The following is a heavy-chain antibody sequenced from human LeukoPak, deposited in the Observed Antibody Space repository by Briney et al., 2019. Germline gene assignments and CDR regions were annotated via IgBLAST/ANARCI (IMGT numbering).Heavy chain of an antibody. D-gene: IGHD4-17*01. V-gene: IGHV3-33*06. J-gene: IGHJ1*01. CDR2: IWLDSSYK. CDR3: AKGNVATVTIPLKH. Sequence: GRSLRLSCAASGFTFRSYGMHWVRQAPGKGLEWVAVIWLDSSYKDHAESVKGRFTISRDNSKNTLYLQMNSLRAEDTAVYYCAKGNVATVTIPLKHWGQGTLVTVSS. CDR1: GFTFRSYG.